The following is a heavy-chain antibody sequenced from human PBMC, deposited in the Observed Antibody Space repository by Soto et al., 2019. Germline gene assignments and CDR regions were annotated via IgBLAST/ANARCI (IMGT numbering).Heavy chain of an antibody. J-gene: IGHJ4*02. V-gene: IGHV1-46*03. D-gene: IGHD6-19*01. Sequence: QVQLVQSGAEVEEPGASVKVSCKASGYTFTDYWIHWVRQAPGQGLEWMGKVNPNGATTYAQNFRGRVTVTRDTSTSTVYMELSSLISEDTAVYFCARTLSDSGVSYWGQGTLVTVSS. CDR3: ARTLSDSGVSY. CDR2: VNPNGAT. CDR1: GYTFTDYW.